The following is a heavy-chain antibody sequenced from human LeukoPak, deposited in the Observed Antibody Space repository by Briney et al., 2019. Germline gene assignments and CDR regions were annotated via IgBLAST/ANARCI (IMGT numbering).Heavy chain of an antibody. CDR3: ARNDRGAFDI. CDR1: GFTFSGSA. CDR2: IRSKANSYAT. D-gene: IGHD3-22*01. Sequence: PGGSLRLSCAASGFTFSGSAMHWVRQASGKGLEWVGRIRSKANSYATAYAASVKGRSTISRDDSKNTAYLQMSSLRVEDTAVYYCARNDRGAFDIWGQGTMVTVSS. V-gene: IGHV3-73*01. J-gene: IGHJ3*02.